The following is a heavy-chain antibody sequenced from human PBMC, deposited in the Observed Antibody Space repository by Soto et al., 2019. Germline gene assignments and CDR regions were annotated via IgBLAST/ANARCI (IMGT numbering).Heavy chain of an antibody. D-gene: IGHD6-19*01. CDR3: MRDPGDRGWGAFDV. CDR1: GFTFSAYW. Sequence: EVQLVVSGGGLVQPGESLRLSCAASGFTFSAYWMTWVRQAPGRGLEWVGNIKEDGTEKVYEDSVKGRFTISRDNARNSLYLQMQSLREDDTAVYYCMRDPGDRGWGAFDVWSQGTMVSVSS. V-gene: IGHV3-7*01. J-gene: IGHJ3*01. CDR2: IKEDGTEK.